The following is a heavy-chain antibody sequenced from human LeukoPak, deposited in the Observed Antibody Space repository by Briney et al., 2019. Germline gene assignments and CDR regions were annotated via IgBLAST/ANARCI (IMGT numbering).Heavy chain of an antibody. CDR3: ARDGIAAPRRTNYYYYYYMDV. CDR2: INPSGGST. Sequence: ASVKVSCKASGYTFTSYYMHWVRQAPGQGLEWMGIINPSGGSTSYAQKFQGRVTMTRDMSTSTVYMELSSLRSEDTAVYYCARDGIAAPRRTNYYYYYYMDVWGKGTTVTISS. V-gene: IGHV1-46*01. D-gene: IGHD6-6*01. CDR1: GYTFTSYY. J-gene: IGHJ6*03.